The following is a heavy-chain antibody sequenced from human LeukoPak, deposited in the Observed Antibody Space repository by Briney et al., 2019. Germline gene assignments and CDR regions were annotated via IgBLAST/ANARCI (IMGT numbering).Heavy chain of an antibody. D-gene: IGHD6-19*01. J-gene: IGHJ6*03. CDR1: GFTFSSYG. CDR3: ATVSVAGRYYYYMDV. V-gene: IGHV3-30*02. Sequence: GGSLRLSCAASGFTFSSYGMHWVRQAPGKGLEWVAFIRYDGSNKYYADSVKGRFTISRDNSKNTLYLQMNSLRAEDTAVYYCATVSVAGRYYYYMDVWGKGTTVTVSS. CDR2: IRYDGSNK.